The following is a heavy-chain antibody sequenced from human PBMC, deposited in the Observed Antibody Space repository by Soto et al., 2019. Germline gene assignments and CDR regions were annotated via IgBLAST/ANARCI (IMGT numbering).Heavy chain of an antibody. CDR2: ISYDGSDK. Sequence: GGSLRLSCAASGFTFSSYGMHWVRQAPGKGLEWVAVISYDGSDKYYADSVKGRFTISRDNSKNTLYLQMNSLRAEDTAVYYCAKYSLGRVIVAGGYFDYWGQGTLVTVSS. J-gene: IGHJ4*02. D-gene: IGHD3-22*01. CDR1: GFTFSSYG. CDR3: AKYSLGRVIVAGGYFDY. V-gene: IGHV3-30*18.